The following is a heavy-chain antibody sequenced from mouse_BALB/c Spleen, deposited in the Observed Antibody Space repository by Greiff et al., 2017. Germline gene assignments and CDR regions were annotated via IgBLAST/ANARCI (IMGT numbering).Heavy chain of an antibody. D-gene: IGHD2-10*01. V-gene: IGHV1S29*02. CDR1: GYTFTDYN. J-gene: IGHJ4*01. CDR3: ARVLLSYYAMDY. CDR2: IYPYNGGT. Sequence: EVQLQESGPELVKPGASVKISCKASGYTFTDYNMNWVKQSHGKTLEWIGYIYPYNGGTGYNQKFKSKATLTVDNSSSTAYMELRILTSADSAVYSCARVLLSYYAMDYWGQGTSVTVSS.